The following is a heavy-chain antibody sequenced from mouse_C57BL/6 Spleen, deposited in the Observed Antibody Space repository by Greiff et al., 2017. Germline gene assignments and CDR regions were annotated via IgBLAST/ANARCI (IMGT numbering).Heavy chain of an antibody. CDR2: IYPGGGYT. CDR3: AREGYYGSSPYYYAMDY. CDR1: GYTFTNYW. Sequence: VQLQQSGAELVRPGTSVKMSCKASGYTFTNYWIGWAKQRPGHGLEWIGDIYPGGGYTNYNEKFKGKATLTADKSSSTAYMQFSSLTSEDSAIYYCAREGYYGSSPYYYAMDYWGQGTSVTVSS. V-gene: IGHV1-63*01. J-gene: IGHJ4*01. D-gene: IGHD1-1*01.